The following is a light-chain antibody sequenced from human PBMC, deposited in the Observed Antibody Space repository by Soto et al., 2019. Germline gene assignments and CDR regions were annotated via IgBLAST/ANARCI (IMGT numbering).Light chain of an antibody. CDR3: QQYNNYPQT. CDR2: VAS. Sequence: DIEMTQSPSTLSVSAGDRVTLTCRASQSVSSSLAWYQQKPGKAPKLLIYVASSLETGVPSRFSGSGSGTEFTLTISSLQPDDLATYYCQQYNNYPQTFGHGTKVDIK. CDR1: QSVSSS. V-gene: IGKV1-5*01. J-gene: IGKJ3*01.